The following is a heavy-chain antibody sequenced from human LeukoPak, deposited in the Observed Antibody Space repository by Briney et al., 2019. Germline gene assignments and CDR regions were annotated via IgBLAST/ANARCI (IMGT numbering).Heavy chain of an antibody. Sequence: SETLSLTCTVSGGSISSSSYYWGWIRQPPGKGLEWIGSIYYSGSTYYNPSLKSRVTISVDTSKNQFSLKLSSVTAADTAVYYCASGRIAAAGTRFDYWGQGTLVTVSS. CDR2: IYYSGST. CDR3: ASGRIAAAGTRFDY. CDR1: GGSISSSSYY. V-gene: IGHV4-39*07. J-gene: IGHJ4*02. D-gene: IGHD6-13*01.